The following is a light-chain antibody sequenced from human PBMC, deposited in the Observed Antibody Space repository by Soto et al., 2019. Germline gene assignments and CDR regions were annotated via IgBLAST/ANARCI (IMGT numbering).Light chain of an antibody. CDR2: DVN. V-gene: IGLV2-14*01. CDR3: SSYTSSSTRV. J-gene: IGLJ1*01. Sequence: QSALTQPASVSGSPGQSITTSCTGTSSDVGGYNYVSWYQQNPGKAPKLMIYDVNNRPSGVSYRFSGSKSGNTASLTISGLQAEDEADYYCSSYTSSSTRVFGTGTKVTVL. CDR1: SSDVGGYNY.